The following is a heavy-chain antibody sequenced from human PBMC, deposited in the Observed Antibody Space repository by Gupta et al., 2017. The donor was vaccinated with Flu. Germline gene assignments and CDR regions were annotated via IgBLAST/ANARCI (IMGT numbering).Heavy chain of an antibody. CDR3: ARPAEDAHAYGLDV. CDR2: IIPVFGTA. D-gene: IGHD2-2*01. V-gene: IGHV1-69*01. CDR1: GGTFSTTA. Sequence: QVQLVQSGAEVKKPGSSVKVSCKTSGGTFSTTALSWVRQAPGQGLEWMGGIIPVFGTANYAQRFQGRVTIIADESTSTVYMELRNLISEDTAVYYCARPAEDAHAYGLDVWGQGTTVSVS. J-gene: IGHJ6*02.